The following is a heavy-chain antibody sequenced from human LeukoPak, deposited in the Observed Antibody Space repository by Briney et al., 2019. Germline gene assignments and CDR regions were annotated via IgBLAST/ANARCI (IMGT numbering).Heavy chain of an antibody. CDR1: GGSISSHY. V-gene: IGHV4-59*11. J-gene: IGHJ4*02. CDR2: IYYSGST. CDR3: ARGGILTGYYIDY. Sequence: SETLSLTCTVSGGSISSHYWSWIRQPPGEGLGWIGYIYYSGSTNYNPSLKSRVTISVDTSKNQFSLKLSSVTAADTAVYCCARGGILTGYYIDYWGQGTLVTVSS. D-gene: IGHD3-9*01.